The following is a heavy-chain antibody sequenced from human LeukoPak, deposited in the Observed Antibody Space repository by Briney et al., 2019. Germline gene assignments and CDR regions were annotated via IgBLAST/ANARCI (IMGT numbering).Heavy chain of an antibody. D-gene: IGHD3-16*01. Sequence: GGSLRLSCAASGLTFSSSAMGWVRRAPQKGLEWVSAIPASGPKTYYTGSVRGRFTTSRDNSKNTVYLQMQSLRAEDTAVYYCVKEASKTFGIYTADYWGQGTLVTVSS. V-gene: IGHV3-23*01. J-gene: IGHJ4*02. CDR1: GLTFSSSA. CDR2: IPASGPKT. CDR3: VKEASKTFGIYTADY.